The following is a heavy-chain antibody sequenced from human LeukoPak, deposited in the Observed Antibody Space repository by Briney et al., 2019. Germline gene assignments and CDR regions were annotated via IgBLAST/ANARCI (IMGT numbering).Heavy chain of an antibody. CDR2: ISSSSTTI. V-gene: IGHV3-48*01. CDR1: GFTFSSYS. CDR3: ARGPGYYDSSGYYGYDY. Sequence: GGSLRLSCAASGFTFSSYSMNWVRQAPGKGLEWVSYISSSSTTIYYADSVKGRFTISRDNAKNSLYLQMNSLRAEDTAVYYCARGPGYYDSSGYYGYDYWGQGTLVTVSS. J-gene: IGHJ4*02. D-gene: IGHD3-22*01.